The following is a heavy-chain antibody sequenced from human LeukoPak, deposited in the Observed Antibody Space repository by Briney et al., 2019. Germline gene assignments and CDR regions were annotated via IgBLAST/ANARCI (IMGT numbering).Heavy chain of an antibody. Sequence: GASVKVSCKASGGTFISYAISWVRQAPGQGLEWMGGIIPIFGTANYAQKFQGRVTIATDESTSTAYMELSSLRSEDTAVYYCARTLTFGGVIATSFDYWGQGTLVAVSS. CDR2: IIPIFGTA. J-gene: IGHJ4*02. D-gene: IGHD3-16*02. CDR1: GGTFISYA. CDR3: ARTLTFGGVIATSFDY. V-gene: IGHV1-69*05.